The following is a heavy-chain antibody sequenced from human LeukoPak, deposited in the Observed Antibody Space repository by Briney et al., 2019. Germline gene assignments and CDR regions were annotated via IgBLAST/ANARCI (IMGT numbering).Heavy chain of an antibody. Sequence: ASVTVSCKASGYTFTGYYMHWVRQAPGQGLEWMGWINPNSGGTNYAQKFQGRVTMTRDTSISTAYMELSRLRSDDTAVYYCVRGIAAAAWYYFDYWGQGTLVTVSS. CDR2: INPNSGGT. D-gene: IGHD6-13*01. J-gene: IGHJ4*02. V-gene: IGHV1-2*02. CDR1: GYTFTGYY. CDR3: VRGIAAAAWYYFDY.